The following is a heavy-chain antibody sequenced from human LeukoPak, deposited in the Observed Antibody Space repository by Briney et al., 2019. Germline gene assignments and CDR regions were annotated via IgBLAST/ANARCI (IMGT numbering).Heavy chain of an antibody. CDR3: ARDQSSSWYLGYYFDY. CDR2: IYTSGST. V-gene: IGHV4-4*07. CDR1: GGSISSYY. J-gene: IGHJ4*02. D-gene: IGHD6-13*01. Sequence: SETLSLTCTVSGGSISSYYWSWIRQPAGKGLEWIGRIYTSGSTNYNPSLKSRVTMSVDTSKNQFSLKLSSVTAADTAVYYCARDQSSSWYLGYYFDYWGQGTLVTVSS.